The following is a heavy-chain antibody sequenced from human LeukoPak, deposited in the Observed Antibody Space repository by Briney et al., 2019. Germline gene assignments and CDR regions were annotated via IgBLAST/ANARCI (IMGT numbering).Heavy chain of an antibody. D-gene: IGHD6-6*01. CDR3: PRAYSSSSGRDAFDS. Sequence: GGSLRLFCAASGFTFNSYNMNWVRQAPGKGLEWVSYISSSSSTIYYADSVKGRFTISRDIAKTSLFLQMNSLRDEDTAVYYCPRAYSSSSGRDAFDSWGLGTLVTVSS. J-gene: IGHJ3*02. V-gene: IGHV3-48*02. CDR2: ISSSSSTI. CDR1: GFTFNSYN.